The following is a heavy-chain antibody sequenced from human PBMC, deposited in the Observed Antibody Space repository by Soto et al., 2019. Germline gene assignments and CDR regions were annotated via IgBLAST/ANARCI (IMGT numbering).Heavy chain of an antibody. CDR1: GGSISSSNW. Sequence: SETLSLTCAVSGGSISSSNWWSWVRQPPGKGLEWIGEIYHSGSTNYNPSLKSRVTISVDKSKNQFSLKLSSVTAADTAAYYCASRRVRGVDSNWLDPWGQGTLVTVS. CDR3: ASRRVRGVDSNWLDP. CDR2: IYHSGST. V-gene: IGHV4-4*02. D-gene: IGHD3-10*01. J-gene: IGHJ5*02.